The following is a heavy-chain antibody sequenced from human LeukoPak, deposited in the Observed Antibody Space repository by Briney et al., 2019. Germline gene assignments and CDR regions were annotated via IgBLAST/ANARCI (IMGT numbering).Heavy chain of an antibody. CDR1: GFTFSSYW. V-gene: IGHV3-74*01. J-gene: IGHJ4*02. CDR3: TRAGGSAPGDY. CDR2: ITSDGSTT. Sequence: PGGSLRLSCAASGFTFSSYWMHWVRQAPGKGLVWVPRITSDGSTTSYADSVKGRFTISRDNAKNTLYLQMNSLRAEDTAVYYCTRAGGSAPGDYWGQGTLVTVSS. D-gene: IGHD3-10*01.